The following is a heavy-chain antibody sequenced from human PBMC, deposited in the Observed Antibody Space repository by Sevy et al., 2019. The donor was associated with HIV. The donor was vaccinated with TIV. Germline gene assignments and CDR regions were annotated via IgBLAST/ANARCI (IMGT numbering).Heavy chain of an antibody. CDR2: IWYDGSNK. CDR3: ARGAYYDFWSGYYPPYYYYGMDV. D-gene: IGHD3-3*01. V-gene: IGHV3-33*01. Sequence: GGSLRLSCAASGFTFTSYAMHWVRQAPGKGLEWVAVIWYDGSNKYYADSVKGRFTISRDTSKNTLFLLMNNLRAEDTAVYYCARGAYYDFWSGYYPPYYYYGMDVWGQGTTVTVSS. J-gene: IGHJ6*02. CDR1: GFTFTSYA.